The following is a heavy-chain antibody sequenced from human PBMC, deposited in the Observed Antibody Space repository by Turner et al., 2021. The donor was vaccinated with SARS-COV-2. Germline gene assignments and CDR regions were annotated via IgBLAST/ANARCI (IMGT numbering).Heavy chain of an antibody. V-gene: IGHV4-59*01. D-gene: IGHD2-15*01. Sequence: QVQLQESGPGLVKPSATLSLTCTVSGASISGSYWSWVRQPPGKGLEWIGYIHFSGTTNYNPSLRSRVTISLDTSKSQFSLHLRSVTAADTAVYYCTRELGYYSDGSCRFEYDYWGQGTLVTVSS. CDR2: IHFSGTT. CDR3: TRELGYYSDGSCRFEYDY. J-gene: IGHJ4*02. CDR1: GASISGSY.